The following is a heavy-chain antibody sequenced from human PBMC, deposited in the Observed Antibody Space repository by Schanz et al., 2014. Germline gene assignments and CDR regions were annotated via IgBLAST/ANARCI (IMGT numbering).Heavy chain of an antibody. CDR1: GASISSGGYY. D-gene: IGHD3-10*01. V-gene: IGHV4-39*07. CDR2: IYYSGTT. J-gene: IGHJ3*02. Sequence: QVQLQESGPGLVKPSQTLSLTCTVSGASISSGGYYWDWIRLLPGKGLEWIGGIYYSGTTYYNPSLKSRITISVNTSKNQFSLKLSSVPAADTAVYYCATNMVQGTISDAFDIWGQGTMGTVSS. CDR3: ATNMVQGTISDAFDI.